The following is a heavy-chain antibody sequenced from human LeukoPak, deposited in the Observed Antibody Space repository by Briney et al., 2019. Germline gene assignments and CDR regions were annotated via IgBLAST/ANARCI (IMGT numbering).Heavy chain of an antibody. Sequence: GASVKVSRKASGYTFTSYYMHWVRQAPGQGLEWMGIINPSGGSTSYAQKFQGRVTMTRDTSTSTVYMELSSLRSEDTAVYYCAREQGLGYTDFWGQGTLVTVSS. CDR1: GYTFTSYY. D-gene: IGHD2-2*02. V-gene: IGHV1-46*01. CDR2: INPSGGST. CDR3: AREQGLGYTDF. J-gene: IGHJ4*02.